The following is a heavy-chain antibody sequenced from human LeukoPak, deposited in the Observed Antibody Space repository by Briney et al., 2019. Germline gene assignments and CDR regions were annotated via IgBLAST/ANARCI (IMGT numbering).Heavy chain of an antibody. CDR2: IISSGSTI. V-gene: IGHV3-48*03. J-gene: IGHJ4*02. D-gene: IGHD3-10*01. Sequence: GGSLRLSCAASGFTFSSYEMNWVRQAPGKGLECGSYIISSGSTIYYADSVKGRFTISRDNAKNSLYLQMNSLRAEDTAVYHCARVYGSGSPLSYFDYWGQGTLVTVSS. CDR1: GFTFSSYE. CDR3: ARVYGSGSPLSYFDY.